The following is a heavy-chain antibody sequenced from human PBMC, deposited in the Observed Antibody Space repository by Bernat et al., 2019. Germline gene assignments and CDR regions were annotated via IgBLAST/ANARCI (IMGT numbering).Heavy chain of an antibody. J-gene: IGHJ3*02. V-gene: IGHV4-39*01. CDR3: ARRVSVTGRDAFDI. D-gene: IGHD6-19*01. CDR1: AGSISSSTGF. Sequence: QLQLQESGPGLVKPSETLSLTCTVSAGSISSSTGFWDWIRQPPGKGLEWIGDIYYSGSTYYNPSLKSRVTTSVDTSKSQFSLRLTSVTAADTAVYYCARRVSVTGRDAFDIWGQGKMVTVYS. CDR2: IYYSGST.